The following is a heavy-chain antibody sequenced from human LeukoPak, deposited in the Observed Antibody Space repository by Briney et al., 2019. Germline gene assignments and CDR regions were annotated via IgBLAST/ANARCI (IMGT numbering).Heavy chain of an antibody. CDR2: IKQDGSER. Sequence: GGSLRLSCAASGFTFSSYAMSWVRQAPGKGLEWVANIKQDGSERYYVDSVKGRFTISRDNAKNSLYLQMNSLRAVDTAVYYCARGPSGGNGFSYWGLGTLVTVSS. CDR3: ARGPSGGNGFSY. D-gene: IGHD2-15*01. J-gene: IGHJ4*02. CDR1: GFTFSSYA. V-gene: IGHV3-7*04.